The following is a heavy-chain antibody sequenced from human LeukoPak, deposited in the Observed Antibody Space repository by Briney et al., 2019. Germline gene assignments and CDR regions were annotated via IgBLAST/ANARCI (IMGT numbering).Heavy chain of an antibody. J-gene: IGHJ6*02. V-gene: IGHV1-2*02. CDR1: GYTFTGYY. CDR2: INPNSGGT. Sequence: ASVKVSCKASGYTFTGYYMHWVRQAPGQGLEWMRWINPNSGGTNYAQKFQGRVTMTRDTSISTAYMELSRLRSDDTAVYYCARYSYDFWSGYPPEYGMDVWGQGTTVTVSS. CDR3: ARYSYDFWSGYPPEYGMDV. D-gene: IGHD3-3*01.